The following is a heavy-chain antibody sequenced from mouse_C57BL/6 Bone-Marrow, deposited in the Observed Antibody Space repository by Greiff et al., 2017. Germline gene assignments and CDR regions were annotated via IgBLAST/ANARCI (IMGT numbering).Heavy chain of an antibody. CDR1: GYTFTSYW. V-gene: IGHV1-59*01. D-gene: IGHD2-4*01. J-gene: IGHJ2*01. CDR2: IDPSDSYT. CDR3: ARYDYDGYFDY. Sequence: VKLQQPGAELVRPGTSVKLSCKASGYTFTSYWMHWVKQRPGQGLEWIGVIDPSDSYTNYNQKFKGKATLTVDTSSSPAYMQLSSLTSEDSSVYYCARYDYDGYFDYWGQGTTLTVSS.